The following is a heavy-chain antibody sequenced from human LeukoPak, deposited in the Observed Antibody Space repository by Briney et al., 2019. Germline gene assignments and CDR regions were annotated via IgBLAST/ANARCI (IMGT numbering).Heavy chain of an antibody. V-gene: IGHV3-53*04. CDR3: ARESGGDYAY. CDR1: GFTVSSNY. D-gene: IGHD4-17*01. Sequence: PGGSLRLSCAASGFTVSSNYMSWVRQAPGEGLEWVSVIYSGGSTYYADSVKGRFTISRHNSKNTLYLQMNSLRAEGTAVYYCARESGGDYAYWGQGTLVTVSS. J-gene: IGHJ4*02. CDR2: IYSGGST.